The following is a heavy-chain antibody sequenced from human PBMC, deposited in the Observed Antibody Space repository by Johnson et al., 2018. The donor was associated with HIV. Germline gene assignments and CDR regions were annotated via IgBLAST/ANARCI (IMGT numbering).Heavy chain of an antibody. CDR3: ARDTLAGAYGDWPDAFDI. CDR1: GFTFSSYG. CDR2: IRYDGSNK. Sequence: QVQLVESGGGVVQPGGSLRLSYAASGFTFSSYGMHWVRQAPGKGLEWVAFIRYDGSNKYYADSLKGRFTISRDNSKNSLYLQMNSLRAEDTAVYYCARDTLAGAYGDWPDAFDIWGQGTLVTVSS. J-gene: IGHJ3*02. V-gene: IGHV3-30*02. D-gene: IGHD2-21*02.